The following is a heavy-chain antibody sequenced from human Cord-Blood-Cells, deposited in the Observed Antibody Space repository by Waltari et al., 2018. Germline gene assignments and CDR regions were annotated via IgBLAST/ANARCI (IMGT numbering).Heavy chain of an antibody. D-gene: IGHD2-21*02. V-gene: IGHV1-69*01. Sequence: QVQLVQSGAEVKKPGSSVKVSCKAPGGTFSSYAIRWVRQAPGQGLEWMGGIIPIFGTANYAQKFQGRVTITADESTSTAYMELSSLRSEDTAVYYCARDQGGAYCGGDCYFAYWGQGTLVTVSS. J-gene: IGHJ4*02. CDR1: GGTFSSYA. CDR3: ARDQGGAYCGGDCYFAY. CDR2: IIPIFGTA.